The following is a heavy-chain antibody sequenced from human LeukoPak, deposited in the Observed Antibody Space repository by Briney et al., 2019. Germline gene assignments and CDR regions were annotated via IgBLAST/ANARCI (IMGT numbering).Heavy chain of an antibody. CDR2: IDWDDEK. D-gene: IGHD1-14*01. CDR3: ARTNRKVVSGSPRNYYMDV. V-gene: IGHV2-70*16. J-gene: IGHJ6*03. Sequence: QTLSLTCTFSGFSLSTSGMCVSWIRQPPGKALEWLARIDWDDEKLYSTSLKTRLTISKDTSKNQVVLTMTNIDPVDTATYYCARTNRKVVSGSPRNYYMDVWGKGTTVTVSS. CDR1: GFSLSTSGMC.